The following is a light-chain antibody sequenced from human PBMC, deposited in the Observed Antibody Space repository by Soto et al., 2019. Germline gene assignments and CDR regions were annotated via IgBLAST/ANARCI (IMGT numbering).Light chain of an antibody. J-gene: IGLJ2*01. CDR1: SIDVGAYNY. Sequence: QSPLTQPASVSGSPGQSITISCTGTSIDVGAYNYVSWYQQYPGKAPKLMIFDVSNRPSGVSNRFSGSKSGNTASLTISGLQAEDEADYHCSSYTTSSTVVFGGGTKLTVL. CDR3: SSYTTSSTVV. V-gene: IGLV2-14*01. CDR2: DVS.